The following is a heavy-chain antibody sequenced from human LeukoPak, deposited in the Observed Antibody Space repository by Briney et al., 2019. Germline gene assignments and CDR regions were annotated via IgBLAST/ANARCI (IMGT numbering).Heavy chain of an antibody. J-gene: IGHJ5*02. D-gene: IGHD4-17*01. V-gene: IGHV4-31*03. CDR2: IYYSGST. CDR1: GGSISSGGYY. Sequence: PSQTLSLTCTVSGGSISSGGYYWSWIRQHPGKGLEWIGYIYYSGSTYYNPSLKSRATISVDTSKNQFSLKLSSVTAADTAVYYCARVMGYGDYVHGHNWFDPWGQGTLVTVSS. CDR3: ARVMGYGDYVHGHNWFDP.